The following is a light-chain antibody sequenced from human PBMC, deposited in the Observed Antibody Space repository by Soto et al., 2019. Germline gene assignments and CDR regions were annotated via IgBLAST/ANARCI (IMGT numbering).Light chain of an antibody. J-gene: IGKJ3*01. CDR3: QQYGSSPFT. Sequence: EIVMTQSPATLSVSPGERATLSCRATQSVSSNLAWYQHKPGQAPRLLIYGASSRATGIPDRFSGSGSGTDFTLTISRLEPEDFAVYYCQQYGSSPFTFGPGTKVDIK. V-gene: IGKV3-20*01. CDR2: GAS. CDR1: QSVSSN.